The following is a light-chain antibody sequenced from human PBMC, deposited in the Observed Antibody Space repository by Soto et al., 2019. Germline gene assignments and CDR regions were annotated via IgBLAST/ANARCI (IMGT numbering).Light chain of an antibody. CDR2: TNN. CDR3: AAWDDRLNGPSYV. CDR1: TSNIGSNP. Sequence: QSVLTQPPSVSGTPGQTVTISCSGSTSNIGSNPVNWYQQLPGTAPRLLISTNNQRPSGVPDRFSGSRSGTSASLAISGLQSEDEADYYCAAWDDRLNGPSYVFGTGTKVTVI. V-gene: IGLV1-44*01. J-gene: IGLJ1*01.